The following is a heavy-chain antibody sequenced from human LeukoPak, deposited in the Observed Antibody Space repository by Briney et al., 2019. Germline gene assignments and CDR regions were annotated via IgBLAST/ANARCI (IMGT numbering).Heavy chain of an antibody. CDR2: INHSGST. Sequence: PSETLSLTCAVYGGSFSGYYWSWIRQPPGKGLEWIGEINHSGSTNYNPSLKSRVTISVDTSKNQFSLKLSSVTAADTAVYYCARDLSAQWGLDYWGQGTLVTVSS. V-gene: IGHV4-34*01. D-gene: IGHD3-16*02. CDR3: ARDLSAQWGLDY. CDR1: GGSFSGYY. J-gene: IGHJ4*02.